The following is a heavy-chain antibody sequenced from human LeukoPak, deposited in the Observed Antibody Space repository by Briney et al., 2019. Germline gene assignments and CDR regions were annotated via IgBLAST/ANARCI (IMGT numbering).Heavy chain of an antibody. CDR3: AQYDSSGYLNY. D-gene: IGHD3-22*01. CDR1: GYTVSSYA. J-gene: IGHJ4*02. Sequence: ASVKVSCKASGYTVSSYAMNWVRQAPGQGLQWMGWINTNTGNPTYAQGFTGRFVFSLDTSARTAYLQISSLKTEDTAVYYCAQYDSSGYLNYWGQGTLVTVSS. V-gene: IGHV7-4-1*02. CDR2: INTNTGNP.